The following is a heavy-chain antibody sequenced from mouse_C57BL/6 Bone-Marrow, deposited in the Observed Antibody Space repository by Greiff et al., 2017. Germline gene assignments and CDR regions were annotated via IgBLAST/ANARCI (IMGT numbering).Heavy chain of an antibody. V-gene: IGHV5-6*01. CDR2: ISSGGSYT. J-gene: IGHJ2*01. D-gene: IGHD1-1*01. CDR1: GFTFSSYG. CDR3: SRQGRSRNSVY. Sequence: EVQLVESGGDLVKPGGSLTLSCAASGFTFSSYGMSWVRQTPVKRLEWVATISSGGSYTYYPDSVKGRFTLSRDNAKNTQYLQMSSLKSEDTAMYDGSRQGRSRNSVYWGQGTTLTVSA.